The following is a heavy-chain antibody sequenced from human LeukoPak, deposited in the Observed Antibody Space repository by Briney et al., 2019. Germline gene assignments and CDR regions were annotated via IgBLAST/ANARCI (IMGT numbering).Heavy chain of an antibody. CDR3: ARASDPWLQLT. J-gene: IGHJ5*02. V-gene: IGHV3-21*04. CDR1: GFTFSSYS. CDR2: ISSSSSYI. D-gene: IGHD5-24*01. Sequence: GGSLRLSCAASGFTFSSYSMNWVREAPGKGLEWVSSISSSSSYIYYADSVKGRFTISRDNAQTSLYLQMNSLRAEDTAVYYCARASDPWLQLTWGQGTLVTVSS.